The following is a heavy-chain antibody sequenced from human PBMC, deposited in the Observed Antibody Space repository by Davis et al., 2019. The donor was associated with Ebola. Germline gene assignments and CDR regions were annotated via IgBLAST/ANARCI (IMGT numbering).Heavy chain of an antibody. D-gene: IGHD2-21*01. CDR1: GVSITTYF. Sequence: PSETLSLTCTVSGVSITTYFWSWIHQPPGKGLEWVGYIHHGGSANSNPSLKSRVTFSIDTSKSQVSLKLTSVTAADTAVYYCARDTRPCGGDCYDDTFDMWGQGTMVIVSS. CDR3: ARDTRPCGGDCYDDTFDM. J-gene: IGHJ3*02. V-gene: IGHV4-59*12. CDR2: IHHGGSA.